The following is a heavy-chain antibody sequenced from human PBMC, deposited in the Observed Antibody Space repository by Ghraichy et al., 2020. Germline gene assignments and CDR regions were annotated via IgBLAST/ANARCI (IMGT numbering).Heavy chain of an antibody. D-gene: IGHD3-22*01. Sequence: GALRLSCAASGFTFNSYAMAWVRQAPGKGLEWVSGISGSGGTTYYADSVKGRFTVSRDNSKSTLYLQMTSLRAGDTAIYSCAKDGESTYSSGWPIMLDSWGQGTLVTVSS. CDR3: AKDGESTYSSGWPIMLDS. CDR1: GFTFNSYA. V-gene: IGHV3-23*01. CDR2: ISGSGGTT. J-gene: IGHJ5*01.